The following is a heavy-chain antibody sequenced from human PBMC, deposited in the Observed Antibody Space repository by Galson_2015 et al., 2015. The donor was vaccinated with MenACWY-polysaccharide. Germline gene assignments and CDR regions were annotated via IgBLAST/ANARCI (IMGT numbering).Heavy chain of an antibody. J-gene: IGHJ4*02. D-gene: IGHD3-22*01. CDR2: ISYDGSNK. V-gene: IGHV3-30-3*01. CDR3: ARVIGSSGFYSDY. CDR1: GFTFSSYA. Sequence: SLRLSCAASGFTFSSYAMHWVRQAPGKGLEWVAGISYDGSNKYYADSVKGRFTITRDKSKNTLYLQMNSLRSEDTAVYYCARVIGSSGFYSDYWGQGTLVTVSS.